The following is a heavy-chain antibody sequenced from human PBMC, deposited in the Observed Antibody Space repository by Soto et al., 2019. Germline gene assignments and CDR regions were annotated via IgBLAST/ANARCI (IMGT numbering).Heavy chain of an antibody. D-gene: IGHD3-22*01. J-gene: IGHJ4*02. CDR3: ARGLYSSSYYM. CDR1: GYTFTGYY. Sequence: QVQLVQSGAEVKKSGASVKVSCKASGYTFTGYYIHWVRQAPGQGLEWMGIIKPSGGSATYAQMFQGRVTLTTDTTTSTVYMELSSLTSEDTAMYYCARGLYSSSYYMWGQGTLVTVSS. CDR2: IKPSGGSA. V-gene: IGHV1-46*01.